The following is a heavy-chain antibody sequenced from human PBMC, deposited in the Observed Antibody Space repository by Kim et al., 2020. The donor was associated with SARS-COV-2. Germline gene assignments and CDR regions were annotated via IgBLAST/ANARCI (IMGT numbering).Heavy chain of an antibody. V-gene: IGHV3-53*01. CDR3: ARDNGGLDYYYYGMDV. D-gene: IGHD4-17*01. J-gene: IGHJ6*02. Sequence: SPKGRFTISRDNSKNTLYLQMTSLRAEDTAVYYCARDNGGLDYYYYGMDVWGQGTTVTVSS.